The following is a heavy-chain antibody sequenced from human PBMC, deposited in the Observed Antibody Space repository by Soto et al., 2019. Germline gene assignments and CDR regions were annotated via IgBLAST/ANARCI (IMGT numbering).Heavy chain of an antibody. D-gene: IGHD6-19*01. Sequence: QLQLQESGPGLVKPSETLSLTCTVSGGSISSSSYYWGWIRQPPGKGLEWIGSTYYSGSTYYNPAPKSRVTISVDTSKNQFSLKLSSVTAADTAVYYCARQGSSCGWRFNDYWGQGTLVTVSS. CDR1: GGSISSSSYY. J-gene: IGHJ4*02. V-gene: IGHV4-39*01. CDR2: TYYSGST. CDR3: ARQGSSCGWRFNDY.